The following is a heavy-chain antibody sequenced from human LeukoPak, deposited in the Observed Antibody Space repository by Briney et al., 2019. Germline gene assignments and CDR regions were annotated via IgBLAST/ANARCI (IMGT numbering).Heavy chain of an antibody. CDR2: INPKSGGT. CDR3: ARSPDILTGENFDY. V-gene: IGHV1-2*02. J-gene: IGHJ4*02. CDR1: GYTFSVYY. Sequence: ASVKVSFKASGYTFSVYYMHWVRQAPGQGLEWMGWINPKSGGTNEAQKFHDRVTMTRDTSIRTAYMEVSRLRSDDTAVYYCARSPDILTGENFDYWGQGTLVTVSS. D-gene: IGHD3-9*01.